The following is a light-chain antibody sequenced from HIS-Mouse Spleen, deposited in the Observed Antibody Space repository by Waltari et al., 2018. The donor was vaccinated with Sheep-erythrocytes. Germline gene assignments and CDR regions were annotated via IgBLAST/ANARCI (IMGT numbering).Light chain of an antibody. CDR3: QSYDSSNYV. Sequence: NFMLTQPHSVSESPGKTVTISCTRSSGSIASNYVQWYQQRPGSAPTTVIYEDNQRPSGVPDRFSGSIDSSSHSASLTISGLKTEDEADYYCQSYDSSNYVFGTGTKVTVL. V-gene: IGLV6-57*04. CDR1: SGSIASNY. J-gene: IGLJ1*01. CDR2: EDN.